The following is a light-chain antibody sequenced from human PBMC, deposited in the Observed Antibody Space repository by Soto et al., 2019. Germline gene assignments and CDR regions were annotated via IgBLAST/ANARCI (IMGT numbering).Light chain of an antibody. CDR3: QHADSFPLIT. CDR2: KAS. J-gene: IGKJ5*01. CDR1: QTISSW. V-gene: IGKV1-5*03. Sequence: DIQMTQSPSTLSGSLGDRFTITGRASQTISSWLAWYQQKPGKAPKLLIYKASNLKSGVPSRFSGSGSGTEFTLTISSLQPEDFATYYCQHADSFPLITVGQGTRLEIK.